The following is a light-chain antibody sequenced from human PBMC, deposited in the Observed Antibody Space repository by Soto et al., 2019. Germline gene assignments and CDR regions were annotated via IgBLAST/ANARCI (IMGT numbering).Light chain of an antibody. CDR2: EVS. V-gene: IGLV2-14*01. CDR3: NSYTTSTTYV. CDR1: SSDVGSYDY. Sequence: QSVLTQPASVSGSPGQSITISCTGTSSDVGSYDYVSWYQQHPGKAPKLIIQEVSYRPSGVSNRFSGSKSGNTASLTISGLQAEDEADYYCNSYTTSTTYVFGTGTKVTV. J-gene: IGLJ1*01.